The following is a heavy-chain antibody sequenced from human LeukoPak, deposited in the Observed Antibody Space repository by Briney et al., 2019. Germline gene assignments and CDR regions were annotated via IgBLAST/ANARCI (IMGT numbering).Heavy chain of an antibody. CDR2: INPNSGGT. CDR1: GYTFTSYD. Sequence: ASVKVSCKASGYTFTSYDINWVRQAPGQGLEWMGWINPNSGGTNYAQKFQGRVTMTRDTSISTAYMELSRLRSDDTAVYYCARDTRRLKDYDFWSGPVYYFDYWGQGTLVTVSS. V-gene: IGHV1-2*02. J-gene: IGHJ4*02. CDR3: ARDTRRLKDYDFWSGPVYYFDY. D-gene: IGHD3-3*01.